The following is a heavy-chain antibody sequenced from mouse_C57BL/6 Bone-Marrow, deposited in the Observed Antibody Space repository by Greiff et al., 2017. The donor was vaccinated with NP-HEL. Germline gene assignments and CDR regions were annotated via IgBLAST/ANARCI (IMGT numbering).Heavy chain of an antibody. Sequence: VQLKQSGAELVRPGASVKLSCTASGFNIKDDYMHWVKQRPEQGLEWIGWIDPENGDTEYASKFQGKATITADTSSNTAYLQLSSLTSEDTAVYYCTPYYDYDENAYWGQGTLVTVSA. D-gene: IGHD2-4*01. CDR3: TPYYDYDENAY. J-gene: IGHJ3*01. CDR1: GFNIKDDY. CDR2: IDPENGDT. V-gene: IGHV14-4*01.